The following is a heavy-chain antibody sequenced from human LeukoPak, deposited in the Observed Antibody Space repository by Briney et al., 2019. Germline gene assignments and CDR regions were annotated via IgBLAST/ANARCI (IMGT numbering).Heavy chain of an antibody. CDR3: ARTAVVTAQRGDY. V-gene: IGHV4-39*01. D-gene: IGHD2-21*02. J-gene: IGHJ4*02. CDR2: IYYSGST. CDR1: GGSISSSSYY. Sequence: SETLSLTCTVSGGSISSSSYYWGWIRQPPGKGLEWIGSIYYSGSTYYNPSLKSRVTISVDTSKNQFSLKLGSVTAADTAVYYCARTAVVTAQRGDYWGQGTLVTVSS.